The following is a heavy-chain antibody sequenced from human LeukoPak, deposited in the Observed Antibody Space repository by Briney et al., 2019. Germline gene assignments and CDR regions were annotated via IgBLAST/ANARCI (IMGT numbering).Heavy chain of an antibody. CDR3: ARVRPGMVRGGSDY. J-gene: IGHJ4*02. Sequence: GGSLRLSCAASGFTFSSYWMHWVRQAPGKGLVWVSRINSDGSSTSYADSVKGRFTISRDNAKNTLYLQMNSLRAEDTAVYYCARVRPGMVRGGSDYWGQGTLVTVSS. V-gene: IGHV3-74*01. CDR2: INSDGSST. CDR1: GFTFSSYW. D-gene: IGHD3-10*01.